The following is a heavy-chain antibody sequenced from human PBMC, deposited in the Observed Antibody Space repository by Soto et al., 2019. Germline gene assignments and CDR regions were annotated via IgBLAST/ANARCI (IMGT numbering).Heavy chain of an antibody. CDR1: GFTVTSNG. CDR3: AKGRQYPRDYFHY. Sequence: GGSLRLSCGVSGFTVTSNGVSWVRQAPGKGLEWVSAISPNGQGIWYADSVKGRFTISRGISRNTVFLQMDSLRAEDTAVYYCAKGRQYPRDYFHYWGQGTLVTVSS. CDR2: ISPNGQGI. J-gene: IGHJ4*02. V-gene: IGHV3-23*01. D-gene: IGHD4-4*01.